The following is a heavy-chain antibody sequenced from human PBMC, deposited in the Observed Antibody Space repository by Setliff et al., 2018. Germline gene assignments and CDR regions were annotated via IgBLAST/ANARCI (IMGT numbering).Heavy chain of an antibody. CDR1: GFTFSSYA. D-gene: IGHD3-16*01. V-gene: IGHV3-48*03. J-gene: IGHJ6*03. CDR2: ISSSGSI. CDR3: ARDPIGPFLSYMDD. Sequence: GGSLRLSCAASGFTFSSYAMNWVRQGPGKGLEWVSYISSSGSIYYANSVKGRFTISRDNAQNSLHLQMDSLRAKDTAVYFCARDPIGPFLSYMDDWGKGATVTVSS.